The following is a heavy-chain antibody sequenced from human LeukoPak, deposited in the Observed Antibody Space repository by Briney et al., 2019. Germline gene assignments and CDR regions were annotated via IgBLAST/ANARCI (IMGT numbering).Heavy chain of an antibody. D-gene: IGHD5-12*01. Sequence: SVKVSCKASGGTFSSYAISWVRQAPGQGLEWMGRIIPIFGTANYAQKFQGRVTITADKSTSTAYMELSGLRSEDTAVYFCARDYSGYPGRATGYWGQGTLVTVSS. CDR2: IIPIFGTA. J-gene: IGHJ4*02. CDR1: GGTFSSYA. CDR3: ARDYSGYPGRATGY. V-gene: IGHV1-69*06.